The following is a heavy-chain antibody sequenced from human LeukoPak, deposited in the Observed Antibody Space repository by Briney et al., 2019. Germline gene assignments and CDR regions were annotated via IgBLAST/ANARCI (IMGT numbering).Heavy chain of an antibody. CDR3: ATARSGSYHRYFEY. J-gene: IGHJ4*02. D-gene: IGHD1-26*01. CDR1: GFTFSTYE. Sequence: PGGSLRLSCAASGFTFSTYEMNWVRQAPGKGLEWVSYISSSGSTIYYADSVKGRFTISRDNAKNSLYLQMNSLRAEDTAVYYCATARSGSYHRYFEYWGQGTLVTVS. V-gene: IGHV3-48*03. CDR2: ISSSGSTI.